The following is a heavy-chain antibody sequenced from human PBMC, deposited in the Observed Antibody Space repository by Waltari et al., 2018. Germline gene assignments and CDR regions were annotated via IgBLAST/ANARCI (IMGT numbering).Heavy chain of an antibody. CDR1: GYSFTSYW. J-gene: IGHJ4*02. CDR2: IYPGDSDT. D-gene: IGHD2-15*01. V-gene: IGHV5-51*03. Sequence: EVQLVQSGAEVKKPGESLKISCKGSGYSFTSYWIGWVRQMPGKGLAWMGIIYPGDSDTRYSPSFQGQVTISADKSISTAYLQWSSLKASDTAMYYCARAGERYCSGGSCYSVHYWGQGTLVTVSS. CDR3: ARAGERYCSGGSCYSVHY.